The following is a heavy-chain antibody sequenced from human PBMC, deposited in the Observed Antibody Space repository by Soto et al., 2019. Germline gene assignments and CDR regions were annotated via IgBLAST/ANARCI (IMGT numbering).Heavy chain of an antibody. CDR1: GYTFTSYA. D-gene: IGHD3-3*01. V-gene: IGHV1-3*05. CDR3: ARNSPILDDAFDI. Sequence: QVQLVHSGAEEKKPGASVKVSCKASGYTFTSYAMHWVRQAPGQRLEWMGWINAGNGNTKYSQKFQGRVTITRDTSASTAYMELSSLRSEDTAVYYCARNSPILDDAFDIWGQGTMVTVSS. CDR2: INAGNGNT. J-gene: IGHJ3*02.